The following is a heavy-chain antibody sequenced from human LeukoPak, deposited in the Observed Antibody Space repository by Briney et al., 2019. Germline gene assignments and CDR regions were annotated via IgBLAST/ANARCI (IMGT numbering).Heavy chain of an antibody. J-gene: IGHJ4*02. CDR1: GFTFSNYW. V-gene: IGHV3-7*01. Sequence: GSLSLSCAAFGFTFSNYWMSWVRQAPGKGLEWVANIKEDGSEKYYVDSVKGRFTISRDNARNSLYLQMNSLRAEDTAVYYCASGRQLGYWGQGGLVTVSS. CDR3: ASGRQLGY. CDR2: IKEDGSEK. D-gene: IGHD6-13*01.